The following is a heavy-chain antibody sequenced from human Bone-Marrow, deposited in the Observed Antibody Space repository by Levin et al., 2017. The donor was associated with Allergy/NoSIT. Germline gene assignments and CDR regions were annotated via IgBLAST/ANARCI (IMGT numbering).Heavy chain of an antibody. Sequence: PGGSLRLSCTGSGFTFNDYAMNWVRQAPGKGLEWVSVISAGFGSSTYYADSVKGRFIISRDRSKNTLYLQMNSLRADDTAVYYCAKDICPSSSCWYGGMDVWGQGTTVTVSS. CDR2: ISAGFGSST. V-gene: IGHV3-23*01. J-gene: IGHJ6*01. D-gene: IGHD2-2*01. CDR3: AKDICPSSSCWYGGMDV. CDR1: GFTFNDYA.